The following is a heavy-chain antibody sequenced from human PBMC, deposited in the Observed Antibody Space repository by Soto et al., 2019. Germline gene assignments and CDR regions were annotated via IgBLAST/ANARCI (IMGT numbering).Heavy chain of an antibody. V-gene: IGHV4-31*03. CDR3: VKGGGIAARSPFQH. CDR1: GGSISSGGYY. CDR2: IYYSGST. Sequence: PSETLSLTCTVSGGSISSGGYYWSWIRQHPGKGLEWIGYIYYSGSTYYNPSLKSRVTISVDTSKNQFSLKLSSVTAADTAVYYCVKGGGIAARSPFQHWGQGTLVTVSS. J-gene: IGHJ1*01. D-gene: IGHD6-6*01.